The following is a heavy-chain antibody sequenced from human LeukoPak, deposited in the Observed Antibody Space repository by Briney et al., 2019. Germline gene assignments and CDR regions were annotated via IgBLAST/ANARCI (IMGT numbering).Heavy chain of an antibody. CDR2: INPSGGST. D-gene: IGHD3-10*01. CDR3: ASGRGSLDAFDI. V-gene: IGHV1-46*01. J-gene: IGHJ3*02. Sequence: ASVKVSCKASGYTFTSYYMHWVRQAPRQGLEWMAIINPSGGSTSYAQKFQGRVTMTRDTSTSTVYMELSSLRSEDTAVCYCASGRGSLDAFDIWGQGTMVTVSS. CDR1: GYTFTSYY.